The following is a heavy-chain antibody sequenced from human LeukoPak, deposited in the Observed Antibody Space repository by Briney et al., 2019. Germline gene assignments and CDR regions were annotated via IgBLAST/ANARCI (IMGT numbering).Heavy chain of an antibody. J-gene: IGHJ5*02. CDR3: ARGLRYSYGYFAWFDP. Sequence: ASETLSLTCAVYGGSFSGYYWSWIRQPPGKGLEWIGEINHSGSTNYNPSLKSRVTISVDTSKNQFSLKLSSVTAADTAVYYCARGLRYSYGYFAWFDPWGQGTQVTVSS. D-gene: IGHD5-18*01. V-gene: IGHV4-34*01. CDR1: GGSFSGYY. CDR2: INHSGST.